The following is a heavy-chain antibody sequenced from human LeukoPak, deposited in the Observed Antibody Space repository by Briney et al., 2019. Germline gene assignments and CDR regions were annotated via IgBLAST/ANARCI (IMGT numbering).Heavy chain of an antibody. J-gene: IGHJ5*02. V-gene: IGHV4-34*01. D-gene: IGHD2-2*01. CDR3: ARAGDCSSTSCYLRNWLDP. CDR1: GGSFSGYY. CDR2: IYHSGST. Sequence: SETLSLTCAVYGGSFSGYYWSWIRQPPGKGLEWIGYIYHSGSTYYNPSLKSRVTISVDRSKNQFSLKLSSVTAADTAVYYCARAGDCSSTSCYLRNWLDPWGQGTLVTVSS.